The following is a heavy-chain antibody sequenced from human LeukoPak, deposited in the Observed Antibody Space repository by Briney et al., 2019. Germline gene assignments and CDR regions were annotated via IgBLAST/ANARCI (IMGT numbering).Heavy chain of an antibody. J-gene: IGHJ6*02. CDR1: GGSISSGGYY. CDR3: ARVRYYDFWSGYSNGMDV. V-gene: IGHV4-31*03. D-gene: IGHD3-3*01. Sequence: PSETLSLTCTVSGGSISSGGYYWSWIRQHPGKGLEWIGYIYYSGSTYYNPPLKSRVTISVDTSKNQFSLKLSSVTAADTAVYYCARVRYYDFWSGYSNGMDVWGQGTTVTVSS. CDR2: IYYSGST.